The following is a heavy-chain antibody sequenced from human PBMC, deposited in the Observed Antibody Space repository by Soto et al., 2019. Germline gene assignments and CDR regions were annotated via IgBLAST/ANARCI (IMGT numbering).Heavy chain of an antibody. Sequence: LVTLSLTFTLSVGSNFRYYWSWIRPPAGRGLEWIVRIYTSGRTNYNPSLKSRVNMSVDTSKNQFSLKMSSVTAADTAVYCCSGQDIVVVAADPSGWFNPWGQRTLITVS. CDR2: IYTSGRT. J-gene: IGHJ5*02. D-gene: IGHD2-2*01. CDR1: VGSNFRYY. CDR3: SGQDIVVVAADPSGWFNP. V-gene: IGHV4-4*07.